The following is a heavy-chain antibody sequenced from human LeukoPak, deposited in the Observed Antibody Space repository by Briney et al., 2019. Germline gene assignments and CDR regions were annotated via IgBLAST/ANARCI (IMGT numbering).Heavy chain of an antibody. Sequence: PSQTLSLTCAISGDSVSSNSGAWHWIRQSPSRGLEYLGRTYYRSKWYNDYAVSVKSRIIVNPDTSKNQFSLQLNSVTPEDTAVYYCVRQYSSGWTYYFGMDVWGQGTTVTVSS. J-gene: IGHJ6*02. D-gene: IGHD6-19*01. V-gene: IGHV6-1*01. CDR3: VRQYSSGWTYYFGMDV. CDR2: TYYRSKWYN. CDR1: GDSVSSNSGA.